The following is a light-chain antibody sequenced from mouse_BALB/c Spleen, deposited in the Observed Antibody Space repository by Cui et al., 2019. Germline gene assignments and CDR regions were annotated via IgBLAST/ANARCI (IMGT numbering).Light chain of an antibody. J-gene: IGKJ4*01. CDR3: HQWSSYP. CDR1: SSVSY. V-gene: IGKV4-80*01. CDR2: STS. Sequence: QIVLTQSPAIMSASLGEEITLTCSASSSVSYMHWYQQKSGTCPKLLIYSTSNLASGVPSRFSGSGSGTFYSLTISSVEAEDAADYYCHQWSSYPFGSGTKLEIK.